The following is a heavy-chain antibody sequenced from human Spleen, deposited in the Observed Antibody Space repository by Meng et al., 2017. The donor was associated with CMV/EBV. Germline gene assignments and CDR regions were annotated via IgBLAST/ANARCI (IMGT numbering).Heavy chain of an antibody. D-gene: IGHD2-2*01. CDR2: ISSSSSYI. Sequence: GESLKISCAASGFTFSSYAMHWVRQAPGKGLEWVSSISSSSSYIYYADSVKGRFTISRDNAKNSLYLQMNSLRAEDTAVYYCARDNYCSSTSCYLLSAYYYYGMDVWGQGTTVTVSS. V-gene: IGHV3-21*01. CDR1: GFTFSSYA. J-gene: IGHJ6*02. CDR3: ARDNYCSSTSCYLLSAYYYYGMDV.